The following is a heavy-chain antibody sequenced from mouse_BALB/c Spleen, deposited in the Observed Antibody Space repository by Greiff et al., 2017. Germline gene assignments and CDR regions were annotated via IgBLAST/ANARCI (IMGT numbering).Heavy chain of an antibody. CDR2: INPNNGGT. V-gene: IGHV1-18*01. CDR1: GYTFTDYN. CDR3: ARSPDDGSSSGYLEV. J-gene: IGHJ1*01. D-gene: IGHD1-1*01. Sequence: EVKLPESGPELVKPGASVKIPCKASGYTFTDYNMDWVKQSHGKSLEWIGDINPNNGGTIYNQKFKGKDTLTVDKSSSTAYMELRSLTSEDTAVYYCARSPDDGSSSGYLEVGGAGTTVNVAS.